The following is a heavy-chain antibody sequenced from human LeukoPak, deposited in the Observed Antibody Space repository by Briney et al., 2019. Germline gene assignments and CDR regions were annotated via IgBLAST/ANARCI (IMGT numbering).Heavy chain of an antibody. CDR3: ARDGTVTAGPSDP. D-gene: IGHD4-17*01. J-gene: IGHJ5*02. V-gene: IGHV3-33*01. CDR2: IWYDGSNK. CDR1: GIPFSSFG. Sequence: PGGSLRLSCAAPGIPFSSFGMHWLRQAPGKGLEWVAFIWYDGSNKYYTDSVKGRFTISRDNSKNTLYLQMNSLTAEDTAVYYCARDGTVTAGPSDPWGGGTLVTVSS.